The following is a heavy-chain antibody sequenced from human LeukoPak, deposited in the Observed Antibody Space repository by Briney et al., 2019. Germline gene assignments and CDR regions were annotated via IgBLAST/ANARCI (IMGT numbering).Heavy chain of an antibody. J-gene: IGHJ6*02. Sequence: PGGSLRLSCAASGFTVSSFEMNWVRQAPGKGLEWVSYISSSGSTINYADSVKGRFTISRDNAKNSLYLQMDSLRGEDTAVYYCARVGYSYGYYYYGMDVWGQGTTVTVSS. CDR3: ARVGYSYGYYYYGMDV. D-gene: IGHD5-18*01. V-gene: IGHV3-48*03. CDR2: ISSSGSTI. CDR1: GFTVSSFE.